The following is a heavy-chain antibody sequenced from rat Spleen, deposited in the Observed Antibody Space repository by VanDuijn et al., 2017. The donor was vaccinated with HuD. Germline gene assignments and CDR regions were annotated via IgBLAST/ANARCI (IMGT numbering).Heavy chain of an antibody. V-gene: IGHV5-29*01. CDR3: ARHNSGYGVMDA. D-gene: IGHD4-3*01. Sequence: EVQLVESGGGLVQPGRSLKLSCAASGFTFSNYGMAWVRQAPTKGLEWVASISYEGSSTYYGDSVKGRFTISRDNAKSTLYLQMDSLRSEDTATYYCARHNSGYGVMDAWGQGASVTVSS. CDR1: GFTFSNYG. J-gene: IGHJ4*01. CDR2: ISYEGSST.